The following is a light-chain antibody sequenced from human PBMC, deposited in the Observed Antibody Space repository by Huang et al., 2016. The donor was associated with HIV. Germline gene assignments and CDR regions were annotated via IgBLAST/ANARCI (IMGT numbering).Light chain of an antibody. CDR1: PGIGTF. J-gene: IGKJ4*01. Sequence: IQLTQSPSSLSASVGDRVTIACRASPGIGTFLAWYQQKPGKAPKLLIEAASTLQRGVPSRFSGGGSGTNFTLTISSLQPEDFATYYCQQLNSYPLTFGGGTEVEIK. CDR2: AAS. CDR3: QQLNSYPLT. V-gene: IGKV1-9*01.